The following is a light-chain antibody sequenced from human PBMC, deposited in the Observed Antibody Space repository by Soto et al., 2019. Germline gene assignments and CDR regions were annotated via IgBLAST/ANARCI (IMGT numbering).Light chain of an antibody. J-gene: IGLJ1*01. V-gene: IGLV2-11*01. Sequence: QSVLTQPRSESGSPGQSVTISCTGTSSDVGVYNYASWYQQYPGKAPKIMIYDVSKRPSGVPDRFSGSKSDNTASLTISGLQAEDEADYYCCSYAGSYTFVFGIGTKVTVL. CDR2: DVS. CDR1: SSDVGVYNY. CDR3: CSYAGSYTFV.